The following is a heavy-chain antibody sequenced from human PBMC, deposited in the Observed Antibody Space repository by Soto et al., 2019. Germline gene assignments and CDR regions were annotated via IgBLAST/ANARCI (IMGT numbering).Heavy chain of an antibody. CDR1: GYTFTSYY. CDR2: INPSGGST. J-gene: IGHJ5*02. V-gene: IGHV1-46*03. CDR3: ARDRTPAYYDFWSGYWIPKTGWFDP. D-gene: IGHD3-3*01. Sequence: ASVKVSCKASGYTFTSYYMHWVRQAPGQGLEWMGIINPSGGSTSYAQKFQGRVTMTRDTSTSTVYMELSSLRSEDTAVYYCARDRTPAYYDFWSGYWIPKTGWFDPWGQGTLVTVSS.